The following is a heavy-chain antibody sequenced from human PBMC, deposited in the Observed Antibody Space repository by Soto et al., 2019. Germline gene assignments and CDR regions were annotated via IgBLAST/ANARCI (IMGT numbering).Heavy chain of an antibody. D-gene: IGHD6-13*01. CDR2: VSGSGTT. J-gene: IGHJ4*02. Sequence: PWGSLRLSCVSSVYTFNIHEMNWIRQTPGKRLDWISSVSGSGTTKYADSVKCRFTISRENAHKSIYLQMNSLRVEDTGVYYCARGGIHWGQGALVTVSS. CDR1: VYTFNIHE. CDR3: ARGGIH. V-gene: IGHV3-48*03.